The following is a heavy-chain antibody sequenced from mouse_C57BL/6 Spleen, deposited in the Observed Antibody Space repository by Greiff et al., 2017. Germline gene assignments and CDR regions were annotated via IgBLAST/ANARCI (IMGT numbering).Heavy chain of an antibody. CDR2: INPSNGGT. CDR3: ARRGQDSSGYDYYLDY. D-gene: IGHD3-2*02. CDR1: GYTFTSYW. V-gene: IGHV1-53*01. Sequence: QVQLQQPGTELVKPGASVKLSCKASGYTFTSYWMHWVKQRPGQGLEWIGNINPSNGGTNYNEKFKSKATLTVDKSSSTAYMQLSSLTSEDSAVYYCARRGQDSSGYDYYLDYWGQGTTLTVSS. J-gene: IGHJ2*01.